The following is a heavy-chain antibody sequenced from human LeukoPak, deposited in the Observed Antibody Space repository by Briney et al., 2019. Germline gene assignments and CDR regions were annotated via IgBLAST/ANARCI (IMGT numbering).Heavy chain of an antibody. CDR2: IYSRGDT. CDR3: AKDRPGSPSSFGY. V-gene: IGHV3-53*01. D-gene: IGHD1-26*01. CDR1: EFIVSINY. J-gene: IGHJ4*02. Sequence: GGSLRLSCAASEFIVSINYMTWVRQAPGKGLEWVSLIYSRGDTKYADSVKGRFTISRDNSKNTLYLQMNSLRAEDTAVYYCAKDRPGSPSSFGYWGQGTLVTVSS.